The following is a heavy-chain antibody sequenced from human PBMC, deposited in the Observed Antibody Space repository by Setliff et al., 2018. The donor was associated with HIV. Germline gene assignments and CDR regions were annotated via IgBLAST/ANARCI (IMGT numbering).Heavy chain of an antibody. CDR3: ATPALHEYDGSGFYCFDI. V-gene: IGHV3-23*01. D-gene: IGHD3-22*01. Sequence: HPGGSLRLSCATSGFTFSNYAMAWVRQAPGKGLEWVSSFSAAGFNTYYADSVKGRFTISRDISTKTLYLQMDSLRAEDTAVYFCATPALHEYDGSGFYCFDIWGLGTMVTVPS. CDR2: FSAAGFNT. CDR1: GFTFSNYA. J-gene: IGHJ3*02.